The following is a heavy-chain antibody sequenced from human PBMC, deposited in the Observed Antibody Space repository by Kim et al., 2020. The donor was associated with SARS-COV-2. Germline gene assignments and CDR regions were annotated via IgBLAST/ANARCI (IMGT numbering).Heavy chain of an antibody. Sequence: ASVKVSCKASGYTFTGYYMHWVRQAPGQGLEWMGWINPNSGGTNYAQKFQGRVTMTRDTSISTAYMELSRLRSDDTAVYYCARATYPISDIVVVPAAIFDYWGQGTLVTVSS. J-gene: IGHJ4*02. CDR1: GYTFTGYY. V-gene: IGHV1-2*02. D-gene: IGHD2-2*01. CDR3: ARATYPISDIVVVPAAIFDY. CDR2: INPNSGGT.